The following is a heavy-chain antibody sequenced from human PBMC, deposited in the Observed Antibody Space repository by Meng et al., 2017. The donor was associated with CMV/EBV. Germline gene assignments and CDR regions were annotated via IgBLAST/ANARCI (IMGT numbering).Heavy chain of an antibody. D-gene: IGHD3-10*01. Sequence: ASVKVSCKASGYTFTSYGICWVRQAPGQGLEWMGWMNPNSGNTGYAQKFQGRVTMTRNTSISTAYMELSSLRSEDTAVYYCARAPGWFGKRGMDVWGQGTTVTVSS. CDR2: MNPNSGNT. CDR3: ARAPGWFGKRGMDV. V-gene: IGHV1-8*02. CDR1: GYTFTSYG. J-gene: IGHJ6*02.